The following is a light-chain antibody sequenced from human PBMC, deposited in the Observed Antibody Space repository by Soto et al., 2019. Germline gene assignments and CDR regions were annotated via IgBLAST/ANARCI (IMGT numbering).Light chain of an antibody. CDR3: QQSGTSPPVA. CDR2: GAS. Sequence: EIVMTQSPVTLSVSPWEIATLSCRASQTVTTDLAWYQQKPGQAPRLVIHGASTRATDFPARFSGIGAGTDFTLTISRLEPEDSAVYYCQQSGTSPPVAFGGGTKVDIK. J-gene: IGKJ4*01. CDR1: QTVTTD. V-gene: IGKV3-15*01.